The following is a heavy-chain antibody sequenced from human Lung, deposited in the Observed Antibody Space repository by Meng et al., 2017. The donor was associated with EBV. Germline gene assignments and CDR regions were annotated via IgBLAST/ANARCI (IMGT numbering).Heavy chain of an antibody. V-gene: IGHV1-3*01. CDR2: INAGNGNT. D-gene: IGHD3-22*01. Sequence: VVFLQSGVEVKKSGASVKVSCKASGYTLTSYAMHRVRQAPGQRLEWMGGINAGNGNTKYSQRFQGRVTITRDTSASTAYMELSSLRSEDTTVYYCARAGYDSSGYYPQPFDYWGQGTLVTVSS. CDR1: GYTLTSYA. CDR3: ARAGYDSSGYYPQPFDY. J-gene: IGHJ4*02.